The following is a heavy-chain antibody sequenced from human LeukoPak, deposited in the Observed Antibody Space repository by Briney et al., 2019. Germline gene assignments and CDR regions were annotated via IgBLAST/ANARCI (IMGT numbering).Heavy chain of an antibody. CDR1: GFTFDDYA. D-gene: IGHD2-2*01. Sequence: AGGSLRLSCAASGFTFDDYAMHWVRQAPGKGLEWVSLISGDGGSTYYADSVKGRFTISRDNANNTLYLQKNTLRAEDTAVYYCATDLQPFDYWGQGTLVTVSS. J-gene: IGHJ4*02. V-gene: IGHV3-43*02. CDR2: ISGDGGST. CDR3: ATDLQPFDY.